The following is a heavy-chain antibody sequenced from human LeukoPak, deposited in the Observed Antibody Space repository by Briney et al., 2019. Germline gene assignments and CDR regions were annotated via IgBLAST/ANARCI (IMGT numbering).Heavy chain of an antibody. J-gene: IGHJ3*02. CDR1: GFTFSNYA. CDR3: ASLTGTTSGGDAFDI. D-gene: IGHD1-20*01. CDR2: ISSNGGST. V-gene: IGHV3-64*01. Sequence: GGSLRLSCAASGFTFSNYAMHWVRQAPGKGLEFVSAISSNGGSTYYANSVKGRFTISRDNPKNTLYLQMGSLRAEDMAVYYCASLTGTTSGGDAFDIWGQGTMVTVSS.